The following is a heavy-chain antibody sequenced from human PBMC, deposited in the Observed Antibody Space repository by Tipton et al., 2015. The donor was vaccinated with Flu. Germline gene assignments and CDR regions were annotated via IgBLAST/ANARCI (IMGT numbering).Heavy chain of an antibody. D-gene: IGHD4-17*01. J-gene: IGHJ4*01. V-gene: IGHV4-4*07. CDR3: ARLPRLYGDYPLDY. CDR1: GEALGTHY. CDR2: IFATGTA. Sequence: GEALGTHYWTWFRQPAGERLEWIGRIFATGTAIYNPTLRSRVTMSVDTSKNQFSLNLTSVTAADTSVYYCARLPRLYGDYPLDYWGPGIMVTVSS.